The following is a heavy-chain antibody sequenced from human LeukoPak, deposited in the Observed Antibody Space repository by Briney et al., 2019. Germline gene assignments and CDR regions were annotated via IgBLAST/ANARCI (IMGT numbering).Heavy chain of an antibody. J-gene: IGHJ4*02. D-gene: IGHD3-3*01. CDR1: GGSIRSRTYY. V-gene: IGHV4-39*01. CDR3: ATSNFWSGYSDY. CDR2: IYYSGST. Sequence: TSETLSLTCTVSGGSIRSRTYYWGWIRQPPGKGLEWIGTIYYSGSTYYNPSLKSRVTISVDTSKDQFSLKVNSVTAADTAVYYCATSNFWSGYSDYWGQGTLVTVSS.